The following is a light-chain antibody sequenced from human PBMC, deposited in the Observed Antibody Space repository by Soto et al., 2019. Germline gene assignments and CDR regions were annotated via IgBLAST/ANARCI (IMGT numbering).Light chain of an antibody. CDR1: SSDVGSYNL. Sequence: QSVLTQPASVSGSPGQSITISCTGTSSDVGSYNLVSWYRQHPGTAPKLMIYEGSKRPSGVSDRFSGSKSGNTASLTVSGLQAEDEADYYCCSFVDSSTYVFGTGTKVTVL. CDR3: CSFVDSSTYV. J-gene: IGLJ1*01. CDR2: EGS. V-gene: IGLV2-23*01.